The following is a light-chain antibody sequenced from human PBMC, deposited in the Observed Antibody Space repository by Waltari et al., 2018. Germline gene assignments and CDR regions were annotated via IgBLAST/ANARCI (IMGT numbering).Light chain of an antibody. CDR2: SNK. V-gene: IGLV1-44*01. CDR3: AAWDDSLNGVV. Sequence: QSVLTQPPSASGTPGQRVTISCSGSSSNIGSNTVNCYQQLPGTAPKLLIYSNKQRPSGVPARFSGSNSGTSASLAISGLQSEDEADYYCAAWDDSLNGVVFGGGTKLTVL. CDR1: SSNIGSNT. J-gene: IGLJ2*01.